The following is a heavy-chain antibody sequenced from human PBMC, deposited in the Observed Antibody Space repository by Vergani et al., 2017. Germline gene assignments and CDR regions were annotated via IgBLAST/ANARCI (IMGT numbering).Heavy chain of an antibody. Sequence: QVQLVQSGAEVKKPGASVKVSCKSSGYTFTTYAMHWVRQAPGQRLEWMGWINTGNGNTKYSEKIQGRVTITRDTSASTVYMDLSSLRSEDTAVYYCARDGFSLFMNAFDIWGQGTLVTVSS. CDR1: GYTFTTYA. J-gene: IGHJ3*02. D-gene: IGHD3-16*01. V-gene: IGHV1-3*04. CDR3: ARDGFSLFMNAFDI. CDR2: INTGNGNT.